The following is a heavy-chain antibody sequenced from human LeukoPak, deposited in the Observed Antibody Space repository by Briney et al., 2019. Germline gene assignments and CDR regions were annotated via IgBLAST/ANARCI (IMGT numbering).Heavy chain of an antibody. CDR3: ARQPTVRGIAARPTRFDY. J-gene: IGHJ4*02. V-gene: IGHV4-4*07. CDR2: IYTSGST. Sequence: SETLSLTCTVSGGSISSYYWNWIRQPAGKGLEWIGLIYTSGSTNYNPSLKSRVTISVDTSKNQFSLKLSSVTAADTAEYYCARQPTVRGIAARPTRFDYWGQGTLVTVSS. D-gene: IGHD6-6*01. CDR1: GGSISSYY.